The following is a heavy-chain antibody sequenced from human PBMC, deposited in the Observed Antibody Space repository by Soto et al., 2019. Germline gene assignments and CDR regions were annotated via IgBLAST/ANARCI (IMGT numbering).Heavy chain of an antibody. CDR1: GGSFSANH. D-gene: IGHD3-3*01. CDR2: ITLGGST. CDR3: ARSDYDFWSGSENYYGMDV. J-gene: IGHJ6*02. Sequence: SETLSLTCAISGGSFSANHWSWIRQSPGQGLEWIGEITLGGSTNYSPSLKSRVSISVDEGKKQFSIEMTSVTAADTAVYYCARSDYDFWSGSENYYGMDVWGQGTTVTVSS. V-gene: IGHV4-34*01.